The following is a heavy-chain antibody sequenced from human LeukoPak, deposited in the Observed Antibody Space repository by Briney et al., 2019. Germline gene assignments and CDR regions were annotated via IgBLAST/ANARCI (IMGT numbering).Heavy chain of an antibody. CDR2: INPNSGGT. CDR3: ARGSYYDSSGNYYYYMDV. Sequence: GASVKVSCKASGYTFTGYYMHWVRQAPGQGLEWMGWINPNSGGTNYAQKFQGRVTMTRDTSISTAYMELSRLRSDNTAVYYCARGSYYDSSGNYYYYMDVWGKGTTVTVSS. D-gene: IGHD3-22*01. J-gene: IGHJ6*03. V-gene: IGHV1-2*02. CDR1: GYTFTGYY.